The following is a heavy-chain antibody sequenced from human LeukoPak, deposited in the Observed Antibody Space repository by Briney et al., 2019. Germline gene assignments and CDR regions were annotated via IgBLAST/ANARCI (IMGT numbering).Heavy chain of an antibody. J-gene: IGHJ4*02. V-gene: IGHV3-23*01. D-gene: IGHD3-22*01. CDR2: ISGSGETT. Sequence: GGSLRLSCAASGFTFSNYGMTWLRQTPAKGLEWVSAISGSGETTYYSDSVKGRFTISRDNSKNTLFLQMSSLRVEDAAMYYCAKTDGYFDQWGQGTLVAVSS. CDR3: AKTDGYFDQ. CDR1: GFTFSNYG.